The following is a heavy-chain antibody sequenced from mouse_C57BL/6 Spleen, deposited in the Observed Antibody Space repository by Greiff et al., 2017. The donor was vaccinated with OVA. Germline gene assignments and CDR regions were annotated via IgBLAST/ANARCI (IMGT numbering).Heavy chain of an antibody. CDR1: GYTFTSYW. CDR2: IDPSDSET. V-gene: IGHV1-52*01. J-gene: IGHJ1*03. D-gene: IGHD1-1*01. CDR3: ANYGSSYDWYFDV. Sequence: QVQLQQPGAELVRPGSSVKLSCKASGYTFTSYWMHWVKQRPIQGLEWIGNIDPSDSETHYNQKFKDKATLTVDKSSSTAYMQLSSLTSEDSAVYYCANYGSSYDWYFDVWGTGTTVTVSS.